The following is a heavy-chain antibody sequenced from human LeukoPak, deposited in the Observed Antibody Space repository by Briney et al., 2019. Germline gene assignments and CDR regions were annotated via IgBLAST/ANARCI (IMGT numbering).Heavy chain of an antibody. CDR3: ARDRGSGWLHDAFDI. V-gene: IGHV3-23*01. J-gene: IGHJ3*02. Sequence: GGSLRLSCAASGFTFSSYAMTWVRQAPGKGLEWVSSISSGGGHTYYSDSVKGRFTISRDNSKNTLYLQMNSLRAEDTAVFYCARDRGSGWLHDAFDIWGHGTMVTVSS. CDR1: GFTFSSYA. D-gene: IGHD6-19*01. CDR2: ISSGGGHT.